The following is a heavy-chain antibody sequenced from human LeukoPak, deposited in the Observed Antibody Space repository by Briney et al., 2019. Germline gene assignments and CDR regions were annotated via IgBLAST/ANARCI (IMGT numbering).Heavy chain of an antibody. J-gene: IGHJ4*02. CDR1: GYSFTSYW. CDR2: IYPGDSDT. V-gene: IGHV5-51*01. D-gene: IGHD3-22*01. CDR3: ARHRILPYYYDSSGYFVDY. Sequence: GESLKISCKGSGYSFTSYWIGWVRQMPGEGLEWMGIIYPGDSDTRYSPSFQGQVTISADKSISTAYLQWSSLKASDTAMYYCARHRILPYYYDSSGYFVDYWGQGTLVTVSS.